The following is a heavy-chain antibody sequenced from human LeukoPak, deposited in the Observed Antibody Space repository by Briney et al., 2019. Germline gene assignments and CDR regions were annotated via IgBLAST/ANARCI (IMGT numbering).Heavy chain of an antibody. CDR1: GYTFTSYG. CDR3: AAEYSDNPLGY. CDR2: ISAYNGNT. V-gene: IGHV1-18*01. Sequence: ASAKVSCKASGYTFTSYGISWVRQAPGQGLEWMGWISAYNGNTNYAQKLQGRVTMTTDTSTSTAYMELRSLRSDDTAVYYCAAEYSDNPLGYWGQGTLVTVSS. D-gene: IGHD5-12*01. J-gene: IGHJ4*02.